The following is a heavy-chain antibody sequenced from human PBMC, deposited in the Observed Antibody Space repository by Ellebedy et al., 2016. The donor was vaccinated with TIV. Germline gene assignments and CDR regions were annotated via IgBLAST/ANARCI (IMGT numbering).Heavy chain of an antibody. CDR1: GASITHPNHF. D-gene: IGHD3-3*01. CDR3: ARQRGDFWSGHTWFDP. V-gene: IGHV4-39*01. J-gene: IGHJ5*02. CDR2: IYHTGTT. Sequence: SETLSLTXTVSGASITHPNHFWTWIRQRPGKGPEWIGNIYHTGTTFYNPSLKSRVTISVDTSRNQFSLKLTSVTAADTAVFYCARQRGDFWSGHTWFDPWGQGTLVTVSS.